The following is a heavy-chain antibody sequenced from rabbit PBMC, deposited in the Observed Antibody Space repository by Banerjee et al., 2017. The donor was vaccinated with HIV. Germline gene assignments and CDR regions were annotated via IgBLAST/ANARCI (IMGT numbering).Heavy chain of an antibody. CDR1: GFDFSSYT. J-gene: IGHJ4*01. Sequence: QLKESGGGLVQPGGSLKLSCKASGFDFSSYTMNWVRQAPGKGLEWIGYIDPVFGTTYYANWVNGRFTISSHNAQNTLYLQLNSLTAADTATYFCARSYAGGATYGLNLWGPGTLVTVS. V-gene: IGHV1S7*01. CDR2: IDPVFGTT. CDR3: ARSYAGGATYGLNL. D-gene: IGHD4-2*01.